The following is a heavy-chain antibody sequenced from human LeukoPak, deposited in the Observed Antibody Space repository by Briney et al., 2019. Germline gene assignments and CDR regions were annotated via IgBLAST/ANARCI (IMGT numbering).Heavy chain of an antibody. D-gene: IGHD3-22*01. Sequence: ASVKVSCKASGYTFNNYYIHWVRQAPGQGLEWMGIISPCGGNTGYAQKFRGRVTMTRDTSTSTVYMDLSSLSSEDTAVYYCARVGLEYDSSGFYYPWGQGTLVTVSS. CDR1: GYTFNNYY. J-gene: IGHJ5*02. CDR3: ARVGLEYDSSGFYYP. V-gene: IGHV1-46*02. CDR2: ISPCGGNT.